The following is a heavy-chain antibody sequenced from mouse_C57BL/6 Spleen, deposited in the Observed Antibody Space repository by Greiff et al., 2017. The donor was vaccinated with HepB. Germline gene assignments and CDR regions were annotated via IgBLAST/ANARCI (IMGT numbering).Heavy chain of an antibody. Sequence: EVQRVESGGDLVKPGGSLKLSCAASGFTFSSYGMSWVRQTPDKRLGWVATISSGGSYTYYPDSVKGRFTISRDNAKNTLYLQMSSLKSEDTAMYYCARRSNYFDYWGQGTTLTVSS. V-gene: IGHV5-6*01. D-gene: IGHD6-1*01. CDR1: GFTFSSYG. J-gene: IGHJ2*01. CDR2: ISSGGSYT. CDR3: ARRSNYFDY.